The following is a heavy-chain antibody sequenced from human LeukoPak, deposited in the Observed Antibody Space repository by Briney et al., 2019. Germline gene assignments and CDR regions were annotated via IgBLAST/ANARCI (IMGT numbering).Heavy chain of an antibody. D-gene: IGHD3-16*01. Sequence: PGGSLRLSCAASGFTFSSYGMHWVRQAPGKGLEWVAVISYDGSDKYYADSVKGRFTIARDNSKNTLYLQMNSLRAEDTAVYYCAKDALGGVFLDYWGQGTLVTVSS. CDR1: GFTFSSYG. CDR2: ISYDGSDK. J-gene: IGHJ4*02. CDR3: AKDALGGVFLDY. V-gene: IGHV3-30*18.